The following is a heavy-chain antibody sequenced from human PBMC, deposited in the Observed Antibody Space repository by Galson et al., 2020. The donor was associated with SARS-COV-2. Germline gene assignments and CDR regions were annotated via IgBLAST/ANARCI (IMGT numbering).Heavy chain of an antibody. D-gene: IGHD6-19*01. V-gene: IGHV1-69*13. Sequence: SVKVSCKASGGTFGTYAVTWVRQAPGQGLEWMGWIIPLFGLADYAQRFQGRVTITADESSSTVYLDLGSLRYDDTAVYFCARSWGERCISVAGRGSWYFDLWGRGTLITVSS. CDR2: IIPLFGLA. CDR1: GGTFGTYA. CDR3: ARSWGERCISVAGRGSWYFDL. J-gene: IGHJ2*01.